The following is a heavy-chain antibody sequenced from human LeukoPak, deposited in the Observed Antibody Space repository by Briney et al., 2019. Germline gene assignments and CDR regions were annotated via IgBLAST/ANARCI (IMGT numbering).Heavy chain of an antibody. CDR3: AKDERYCSGGSCYSYFDY. CDR1: GFTFSSYG. J-gene: IGHJ4*02. V-gene: IGHV3-30*02. D-gene: IGHD2-15*01. Sequence: GGSLRLSCAASGFTFSSYGMHWVRQAPGKGLEWVAVIWYGGSNKYYADSVKGRFTISRDNSKNTLYLQMNSLRAEDTAVYYCAKDERYCSGGSCYSYFDYWGQGTLVTVSS. CDR2: IWYGGSNK.